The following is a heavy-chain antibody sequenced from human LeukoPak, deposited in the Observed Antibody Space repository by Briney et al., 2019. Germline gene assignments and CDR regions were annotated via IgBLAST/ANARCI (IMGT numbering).Heavy chain of an antibody. CDR3: ARATTVVAPFDY. V-gene: IGHV3-30-3*01. D-gene: IGHD4-23*01. J-gene: IGHJ4*02. CDR2: ISYDGGSK. CDR1: GFTFSSYA. Sequence: PGTSLRLSCAASGFTFSSYAMHWVRQAPGKGLEWEALISYDGGSKFYADSVKGRFTISRDNSKNTLYLQMDSLRTEDTAVYYCARATTVVAPFDYWGQGTLVTVSS.